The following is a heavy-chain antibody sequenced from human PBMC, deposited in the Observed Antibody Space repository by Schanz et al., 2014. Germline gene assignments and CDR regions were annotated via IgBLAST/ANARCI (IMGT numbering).Heavy chain of an antibody. CDR3: TRMSLRRGDYGGLDV. CDR1: GVSISSFY. V-gene: IGHV4-59*08. CDR2: IYGGGST. J-gene: IGHJ6*02. D-gene: IGHD3-10*01. Sequence: QVQLQESGPGLVRPSETLSLTCTVSGVSISSFYWSWIRQSPGQGLEYFGYIYGGGSTSYNPSFKSRVTMTFAASRNAFSRKPSSVPAADTAVYYCTRMSLRRGDYGGLDVWGQGTTVTVSS.